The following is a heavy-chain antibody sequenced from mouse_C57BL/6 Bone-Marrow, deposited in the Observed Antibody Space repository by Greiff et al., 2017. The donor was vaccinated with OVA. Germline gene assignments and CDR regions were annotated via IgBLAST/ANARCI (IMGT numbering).Heavy chain of an antibody. CDR3: AKGTSLRYWYFDV. D-gene: IGHD1-1*01. Sequence: QVQLQQSGAELARPGASVKLSCKASGYTFTSYGISWVKQRTGQGLEWIGEIYPRSGNTYYNEKFKGKATLTADKSSSTAYMELRSLTSEDSAVYVVAKGTSLRYWYFDVWGTGTTVTVSS. CDR1: GYTFTSYG. J-gene: IGHJ1*03. V-gene: IGHV1-81*01. CDR2: IYPRSGNT.